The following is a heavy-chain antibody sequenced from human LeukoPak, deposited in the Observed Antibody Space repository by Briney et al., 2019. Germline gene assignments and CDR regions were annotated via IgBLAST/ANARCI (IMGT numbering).Heavy chain of an antibody. CDR2: IYYSGST. Sequence: PSETLSLTCTVSGGSISSSSYYWGWIRQPPGKGLEWIGSIYYSGSTYYNPSLKSRVTISVDTSKNQFSLKLSSVTAADTAVYYCAKGEIAVAGTIEYWGQGTLVTVSS. J-gene: IGHJ4*02. CDR1: GGSISSSSYY. D-gene: IGHD6-19*01. V-gene: IGHV4-39*01. CDR3: AKGEIAVAGTIEY.